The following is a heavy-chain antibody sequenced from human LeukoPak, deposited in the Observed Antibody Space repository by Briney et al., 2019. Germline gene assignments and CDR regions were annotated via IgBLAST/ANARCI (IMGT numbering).Heavy chain of an antibody. CDR2: INPNSGGT. Sequence: ASVKVSCKASGYTFTGYYMHWVRQAPGQGLEWMGWINPNSGGTNYAQKFQGWVTMTRGTSISTAYMELSRLRSDDTAVYYCARGQEYYYDSSGYEIDYWGQGTLVTVSS. CDR3: ARGQEYYYDSSGYEIDY. V-gene: IGHV1-2*04. CDR1: GYTFTGYY. D-gene: IGHD3-22*01. J-gene: IGHJ4*02.